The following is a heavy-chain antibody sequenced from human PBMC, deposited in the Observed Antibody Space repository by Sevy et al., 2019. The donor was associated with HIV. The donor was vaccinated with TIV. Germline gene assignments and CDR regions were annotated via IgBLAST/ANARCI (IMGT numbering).Heavy chain of an antibody. J-gene: IGHJ4*02. CDR1: GYTFTSYG. Sequence: ASVKVSCKASGYTFTSYGISWVRQAPGQGLEWMGWISAYNGNTNYAQKLQGRVTMTTDTSTSTAYMELRSLRSDDTAVYYCARDLWGGYASRSFDYWGQGTLVTVSS. V-gene: IGHV1-18*01. CDR2: ISAYNGNT. CDR3: ARDLWGGYASRSFDY. D-gene: IGHD5-12*01.